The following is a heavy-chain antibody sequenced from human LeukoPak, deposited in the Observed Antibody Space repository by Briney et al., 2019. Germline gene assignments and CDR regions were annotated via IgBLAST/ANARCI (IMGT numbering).Heavy chain of an antibody. CDR2: INPNSGGT. J-gene: IGHJ3*02. CDR3: ARQRRGWSYDAFDI. D-gene: IGHD6-19*01. CDR1: GYTFTGYH. V-gene: IGHV1-2*06. Sequence: ASVKVSCKASGYTFTGYHMHLVRQAPGQGLEWIGRINPNSGGTTYAQKFQGRVTMTRDTSLSTAYMDLSGLRSDDTAVFYCARQRRGWSYDAFDIWGQGTMVTVSS.